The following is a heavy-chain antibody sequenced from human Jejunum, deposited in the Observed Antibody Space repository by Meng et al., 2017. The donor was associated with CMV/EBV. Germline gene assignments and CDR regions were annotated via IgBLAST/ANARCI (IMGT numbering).Heavy chain of an antibody. CDR3: AHFVGGYYPSRPDY. V-gene: IGHV2-5*02. Sequence: HIPVQESGPTLAKPTQTLTLTCSFSGFSPSTSGEGVGWIRQPPGKALEWLALIYRGDDKRYSPSLNSRLTIAKDTSKNEVVLTLTNMGPIDTGTYYCAHFVGGYYPSRPDYWGQGTLVTVSS. D-gene: IGHD1-26*01. CDR1: GFSPSTSGEG. J-gene: IGHJ4*02. CDR2: IYRGDDK.